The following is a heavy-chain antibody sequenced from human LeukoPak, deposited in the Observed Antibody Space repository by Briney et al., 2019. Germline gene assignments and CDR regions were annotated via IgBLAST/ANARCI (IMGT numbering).Heavy chain of an antibody. Sequence: GRSLRLSCAASGFTFDDYAMHWVRQAPGKGLEWVSGISWNSGSIGYADSVKGRFTISRDNAKNSLYLQMNSLRAEDTAVYYCAKGAGPPWFDPWGQGTLVTVSS. CDR3: AKGAGPPWFDP. CDR1: GFTFDDYA. V-gene: IGHV3-9*01. J-gene: IGHJ5*02. CDR2: ISWNSGSI. D-gene: IGHD6-19*01.